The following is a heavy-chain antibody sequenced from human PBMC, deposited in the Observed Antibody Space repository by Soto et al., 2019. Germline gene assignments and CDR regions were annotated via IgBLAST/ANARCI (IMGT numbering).Heavy chain of an antibody. CDR3: AREVSLYYYGMDV. CDR1: GFTFSSYA. D-gene: IGHD3-16*02. Sequence: QTGGSLRLSCAASGFTFSSYAMHWVRQAPGKGLEWVAVISYDGSNKYYADSVKGRFTISRDNSKDTLYLQMNSLRAEDTAVYYCAREVSLYYYGMDVWGQGTTVTVSS. J-gene: IGHJ6*02. CDR2: ISYDGSNK. V-gene: IGHV3-30-3*01.